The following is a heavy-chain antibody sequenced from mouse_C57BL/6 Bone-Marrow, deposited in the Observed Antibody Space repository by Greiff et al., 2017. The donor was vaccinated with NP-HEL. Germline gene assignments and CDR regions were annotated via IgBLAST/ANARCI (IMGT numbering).Heavy chain of an antibody. CDR1: GFTFSDFY. D-gene: IGHD1-1*01. V-gene: IGHV7-1*01. CDR2: SRNKANDYTT. Sequence: EVQLVESGGGLVQSGRSLRLSCATSGFTFSDFYMEWVRQAPGKGLEWIAASRNKANDYTTEYSASVKGRFIVSRDTSQSILYLQMNALRAEDTAIYYCARDTTVPFAYWGQGTLVTVSA. J-gene: IGHJ3*01. CDR3: ARDTTVPFAY.